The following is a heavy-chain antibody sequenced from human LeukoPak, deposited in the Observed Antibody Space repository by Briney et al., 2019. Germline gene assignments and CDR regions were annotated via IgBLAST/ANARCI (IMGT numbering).Heavy chain of an antibody. D-gene: IGHD2-15*01. CDR1: GGSFSGYY. Sequence: SETLSLTCAVYGGSFSGYYWNWIRQPPLKGLEWIGEINHSGNTNYNPSLKSRVTISVDTSKNQFSLKLSSVTAADMAVYYCVRRRRILPFDPWGQGTLVTVSS. CDR2: INHSGNT. J-gene: IGHJ5*02. V-gene: IGHV4-34*01. CDR3: VRRRRILPFDP.